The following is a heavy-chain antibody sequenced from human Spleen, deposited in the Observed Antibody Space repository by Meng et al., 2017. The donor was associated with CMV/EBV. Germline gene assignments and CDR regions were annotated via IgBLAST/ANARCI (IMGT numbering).Heavy chain of an antibody. CDR3: AKTLAAIVAYYYYGLDV. D-gene: IGHD2-15*01. CDR2: ISGGGENT. J-gene: IGHJ6*02. V-gene: IGHV3-23*01. Sequence: GGSLRLSCAVSGFTFSGSGMAWVRQAPGKGLEWVSTISGGGENTHYADSVKGRFTISRDNSKNTLYLQMNSLRAEDTAVYYCAKTLAAIVAYYYYGLDVWGQGTTVTVSS. CDR1: GFTFSGSG.